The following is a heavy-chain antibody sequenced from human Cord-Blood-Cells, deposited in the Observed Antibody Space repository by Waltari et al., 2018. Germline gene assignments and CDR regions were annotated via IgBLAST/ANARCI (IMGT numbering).Heavy chain of an antibody. Sequence: QVQLQESGPGLVKPSETLSLTCAVSGYSISSGYYWGWIRQPPGKGLEWFDGIYRSVCPYYNPSLESRVTISVDTSKNQFSLKLSSATAADTAVYYWARAPIVVVPAAFDYWGQGTLVTVSS. CDR1: GYSISSGYY. V-gene: IGHV4-38-2*01. CDR2: IYRSVCP. J-gene: IGHJ4*02. D-gene: IGHD2-2*01. CDR3: ARAPIVVVPAAFDY.